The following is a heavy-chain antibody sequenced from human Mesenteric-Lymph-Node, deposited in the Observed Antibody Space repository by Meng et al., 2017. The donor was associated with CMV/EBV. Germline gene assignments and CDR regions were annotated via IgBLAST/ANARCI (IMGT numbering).Heavy chain of an antibody. CDR3: ASLAPLNNTKDKIPSGY. D-gene: IGHD1-14*01. J-gene: IGHJ4*02. V-gene: IGHV4-34*01. CDR2: INHSGST. CDR1: GGSLSAYY. Sequence: QVKLQQWGTGLLKPSETLSVTCAVYGGSLSAYYWSRIRQPPGKGLEWMGEINHSGSTNYNPSLKSRITISVDTSKNQFALKLTSVTAADTAVYFCASLAPLNNTKDKIPSGYWVQGTLVTVSS.